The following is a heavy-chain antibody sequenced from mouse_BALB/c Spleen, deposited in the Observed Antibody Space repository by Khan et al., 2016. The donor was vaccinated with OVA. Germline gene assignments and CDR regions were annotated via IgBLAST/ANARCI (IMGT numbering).Heavy chain of an antibody. J-gene: IGHJ2*01. CDR1: GYSFTTDYA. Sequence: VQLKESGPGLVKPSQSLSLTCTVTGYSFTTDYAWNWIRQFPGSQLEWMVNISYSGNTKYKPSLKSRIFINRDSYKKQFFLLLKSVTTEATARYYCTKFYGGVFDYWGQGTTLTVSS. D-gene: IGHD1-1*01. CDR3: TKFYGGVFDY. V-gene: IGHV3-2*02. CDR2: ISYSGNT.